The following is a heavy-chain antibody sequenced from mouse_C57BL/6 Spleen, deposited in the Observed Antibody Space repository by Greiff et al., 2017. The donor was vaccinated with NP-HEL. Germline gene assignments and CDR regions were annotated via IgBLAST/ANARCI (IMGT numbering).Heavy chain of an antibody. CDR1: GYTFTSYW. J-gene: IGHJ4*01. V-gene: IGHV1-59*01. Sequence: QVQLQQSGAELVRPGTSVKLSCKASGYTFTSYWMHWVKQRPGQGLEWIGVIDPSDSYTNYNQKFKGKATLTVDTSSSTAYMQLSSLTSEDSAVYYCARDYYGRYYYAMDYWGQGTSVTVSS. D-gene: IGHD1-1*01. CDR2: IDPSDSYT. CDR3: ARDYYGRYYYAMDY.